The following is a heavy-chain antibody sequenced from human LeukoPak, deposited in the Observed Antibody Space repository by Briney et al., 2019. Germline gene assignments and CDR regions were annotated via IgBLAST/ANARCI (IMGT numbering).Heavy chain of an antibody. CDR3: ARDLRGSPDR. D-gene: IGHD3-16*01. CDR1: GFTVGTNS. J-gene: IGHJ5*02. Sequence: PGGSLRLSCAASGFTVGTNSMSWVRQSPGKGLEWVSLINPDGSTTTYADSVKGRFTISRDNAKNTVYLQMNSLRGEDTAVYYCARDLRGSPDRWGQGTLVTVSS. CDR2: INPDGSTT. V-gene: IGHV3-74*01.